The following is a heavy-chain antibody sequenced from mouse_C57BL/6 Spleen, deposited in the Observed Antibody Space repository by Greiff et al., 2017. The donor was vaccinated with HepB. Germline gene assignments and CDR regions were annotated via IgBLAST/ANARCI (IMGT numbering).Heavy chain of an antibody. V-gene: IGHV5-6*01. Sequence: EVKLMESGGDLVKPGGSLKLSCAASGFTFSSYGMSWVRQTPDKRLEWVATISSGGSYTYYPDSVKGRFTISRDNAKNTLYLQMSSLKSEDTAMYYCAGGGYYYAMDYWGQGTSVTVSS. CDR2: ISSGGSYT. J-gene: IGHJ4*01. CDR3: AGGGYYYAMDY. CDR1: GFTFSSYG.